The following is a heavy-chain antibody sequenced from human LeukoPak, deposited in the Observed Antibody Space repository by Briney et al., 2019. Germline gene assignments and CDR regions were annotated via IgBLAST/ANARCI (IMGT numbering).Heavy chain of an antibody. V-gene: IGHV3-7*01. D-gene: IGHD2-2*01. Sequence: PGGSLRLSCAASGFTFSSYWMSWVRQAPGKGLEWVANIKQDGSEKYYVDSVKGRFTISRDNAKNSLYLQMNSLRVEDTAVYYCVRDYAPGVGALFDHWGQGTLVTVSS. CDR2: IKQDGSEK. CDR1: GFTFSSYW. CDR3: VRDYAPGVGALFDH. J-gene: IGHJ4*02.